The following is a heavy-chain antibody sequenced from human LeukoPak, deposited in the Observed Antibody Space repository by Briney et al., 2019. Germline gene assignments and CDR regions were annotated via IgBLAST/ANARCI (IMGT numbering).Heavy chain of an antibody. Sequence: GGSLRLSCAASGFTFSSYAMHWVRQAPGKGLEWVAVISYDGSNKYYADSVKGRFTISRDNSKNTLYLQMNSLRAEDTAVYYCARDTLSGIAAAGTGYWGQGTLVTVSS. J-gene: IGHJ4*02. V-gene: IGHV3-30-3*01. CDR2: ISYDGSNK. D-gene: IGHD6-13*01. CDR1: GFTFSSYA. CDR3: ARDTLSGIAAAGTGY.